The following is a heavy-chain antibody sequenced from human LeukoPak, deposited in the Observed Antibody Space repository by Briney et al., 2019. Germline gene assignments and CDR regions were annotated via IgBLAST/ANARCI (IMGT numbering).Heavy chain of an antibody. J-gene: IGHJ6*02. Sequence: GGSLRLSCAASGFRFSSHWINWVRQGPGKGLEWVAKIKQDGSEKKYVDSVMGRFTISRDNAKNSLHLQMNSLRVEDTAVYYCARDKLFGVVMPHKFYGMDVWGQGTTVTVSS. CDR3: ARDKLFGVVMPHKFYGMDV. CDR1: GFRFSSHW. D-gene: IGHD3-3*01. V-gene: IGHV3-7*01. CDR2: IKQDGSEK.